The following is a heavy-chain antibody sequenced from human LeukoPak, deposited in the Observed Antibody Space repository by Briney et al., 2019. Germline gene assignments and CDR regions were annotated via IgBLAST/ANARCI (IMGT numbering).Heavy chain of an antibody. CDR3: AKANGGDIVVVPAARTFDRGFDY. CDR1: GFTFSDSA. D-gene: IGHD2-2*01. V-gene: IGHV3-23*01. CDR2: ISGSGGST. Sequence: GGSLRLSCAGSGFTFSDSAMSWVRQAPGRGLEWVSAISGSGGSTYYADSVKGRFTISRDNSKNTLYLQMNGLRVEDTAVYYCAKANGGDIVVVPAARTFDRGFDYWGQGTLVTVSS. J-gene: IGHJ4*02.